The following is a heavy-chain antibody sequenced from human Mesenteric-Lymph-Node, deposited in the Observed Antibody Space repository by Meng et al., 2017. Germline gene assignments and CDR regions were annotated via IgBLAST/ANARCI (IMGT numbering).Heavy chain of an antibody. V-gene: IGHV6-1*01. CDR3: ARGINGGCGD. CDR1: GDIVSSNSAA. D-gene: IGHD4-23*01. CDR2: TYYRSKWYH. J-gene: IGHJ4*02. Sequence: HVQLPQSGPGLVKPSQTLSLTCAISGDIVSSNSAAWHWISQSPSRGLEWLGRTYYRSKWYHEYAVSVKSRITISPDTPKNQFSLQLNSMTPEDTAVYYCARGINGGCGDWGQGTLVTVSS.